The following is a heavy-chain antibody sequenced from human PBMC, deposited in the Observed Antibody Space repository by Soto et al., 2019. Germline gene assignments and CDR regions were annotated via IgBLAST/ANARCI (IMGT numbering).Heavy chain of an antibody. J-gene: IGHJ4*02. V-gene: IGHV4-30-4*01. CDR2: IYYSGTT. D-gene: IGHD3-22*01. Sequence: PSETLSLTCTVSGGSISSGDHYWSWVRQPPGKGLEWIAYIYYSGTTYYNPSLKSRVTMSVDTSKNQFSLNLSSVTAADTAVYYCATYYDSSGRTFDYWGQGTLVTVSS. CDR3: ATYYDSSGRTFDY. CDR1: GGSISSGDHY.